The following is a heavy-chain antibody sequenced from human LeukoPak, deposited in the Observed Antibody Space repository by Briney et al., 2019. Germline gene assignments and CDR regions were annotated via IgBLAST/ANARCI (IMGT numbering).Heavy chain of an antibody. D-gene: IGHD5-18*01. CDR1: GFNFDRYT. J-gene: IGHJ4*02. Sequence: QTGGSPRLSCATSGFNFDRYTIHWVRQAPGKGLEWVSLAGWAGGTTYYSDSVRGRFTISRDSGKNSVYLQMNSLTTDDTAFYFCAKELDTMFFDYWGQGALVTVSS. CDR2: AGWAGGTT. V-gene: IGHV3-43*01. CDR3: AKELDTMFFDY.